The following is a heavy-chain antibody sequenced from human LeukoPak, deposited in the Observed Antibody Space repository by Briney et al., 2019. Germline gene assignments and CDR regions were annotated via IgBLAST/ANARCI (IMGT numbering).Heavy chain of an antibody. CDR3: AGTPSYSNYKYYYYYMDV. CDR1: GFTFSDYY. J-gene: IGHJ6*03. V-gene: IGHV3-11*01. Sequence: PGGSLRLSCAASGFTFSDYYMSWIRQAPGKGLEWVSYISSGSTIYYADSVKGRFTISRDNAKNSLYLQMNSLRAEDTAVYYCAGTPSYSNYKYYYYYMDVWGKGTTVTVSS. CDR2: ISSGSTI. D-gene: IGHD4-11*01.